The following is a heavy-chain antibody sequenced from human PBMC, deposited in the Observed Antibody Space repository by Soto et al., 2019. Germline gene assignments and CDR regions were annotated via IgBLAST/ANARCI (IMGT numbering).Heavy chain of an antibody. V-gene: IGHV3-48*02. CDR1: GFIFSTYS. Sequence: EVQLVESGGGMVQPGGSLRLSCAASGFIFSTYSMNWVRQAPGKGLEWVSYISTSTSTIYYADSVKGRFTISRDNAKNSLYLQMNSLRDEDTAVYFCARDGRARSAYSSDYYYFSVMDVWGQGTTVTVSS. D-gene: IGHD3-3*01. CDR3: ARDGRARSAYSSDYYYFSVMDV. CDR2: ISTSTSTI. J-gene: IGHJ6*02.